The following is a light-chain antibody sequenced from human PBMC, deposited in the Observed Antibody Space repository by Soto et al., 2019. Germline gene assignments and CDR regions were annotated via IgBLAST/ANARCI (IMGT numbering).Light chain of an antibody. CDR2: LGD. V-gene: IGLV1-47*02. CDR1: TSNIGTFY. Sequence: QSVLTQPPSASSTPGQTVTISCSGSTSNIGTFYVYWYQHLPGTAPKLLIYLGDQRASGVSDRFSGSKSGTSASLAINGLRSDDEADYYCAAWDYNLNAYVFGSGTQVTVL. CDR3: AAWDYNLNAYV. J-gene: IGLJ1*01.